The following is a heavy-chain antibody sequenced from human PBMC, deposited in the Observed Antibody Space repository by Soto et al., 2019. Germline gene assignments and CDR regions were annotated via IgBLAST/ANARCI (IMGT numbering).Heavy chain of an antibody. CDR2: INPSGGST. D-gene: IGHD2-15*01. V-gene: IGHV1-46*01. Sequence: QVQLVQSGAEVKKPGASVKVSCKASGYTFTSYYMHWVRQAPGQGLEWMGIINPSGGSTSYAQKFQGRVTMTRDTSTSTVYMELSSLRSADTAVYYCARELGYCSGGSCYLHYYYYGMDVWGQGTTVTVSS. CDR1: GYTFTSYY. CDR3: ARELGYCSGGSCYLHYYYYGMDV. J-gene: IGHJ6*02.